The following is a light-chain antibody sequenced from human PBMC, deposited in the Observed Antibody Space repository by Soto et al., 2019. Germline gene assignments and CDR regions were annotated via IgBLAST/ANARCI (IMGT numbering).Light chain of an antibody. J-gene: IGLJ3*02. V-gene: IGLV1-40*01. Sequence: QSVLTQPPSVSGAPGQRVTISCTGSSSNIAAGFDVHWYQQLPGRAPQLLIYRNTNRPSGVPDRFSGSRSVTSASLTITGLQAEDEADYYCQSYDSGLRVFGGGTKLTVL. CDR1: SSNIAAGFD. CDR3: QSYDSGLRV. CDR2: RNT.